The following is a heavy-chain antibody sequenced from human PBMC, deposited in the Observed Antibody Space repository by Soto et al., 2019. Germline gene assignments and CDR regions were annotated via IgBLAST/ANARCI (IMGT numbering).Heavy chain of an antibody. V-gene: IGHV4-4*07. D-gene: IGHD2-15*01. CDR1: GGSISNYY. Sequence: SETLSLTCTVSGGSISNYYWSWIRQPAGKGLEWIGRIYTGGSTNYNPSLKSRVTMSTDTSKNQVSLRLTSVTAADTAVYYCARASVGPPGGGSWIMPFDYWGQGALVTVSS. J-gene: IGHJ4*02. CDR2: IYTGGST. CDR3: ARASVGPPGGGSWIMPFDY.